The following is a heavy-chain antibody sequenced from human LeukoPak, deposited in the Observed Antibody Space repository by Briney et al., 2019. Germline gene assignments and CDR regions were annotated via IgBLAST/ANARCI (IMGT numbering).Heavy chain of an antibody. CDR3: ARVEMATIGDY. CDR2: ISSSSSYI. V-gene: IGHV3-21*01. J-gene: IGHJ4*02. D-gene: IGHD5-24*01. CDR1: GFTFSSYA. Sequence: PGGSLSLSCAASGFTFSSYAMHWVRQAPGKGLEWVSSISSSSSYIYYADSVKGRFTISRDNAKNSLYLQMNSLGAEDTAVYYCARVEMATIGDYWGQGTLVTVSS.